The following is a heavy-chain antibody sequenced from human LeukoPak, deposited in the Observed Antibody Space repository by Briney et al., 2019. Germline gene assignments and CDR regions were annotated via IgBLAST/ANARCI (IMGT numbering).Heavy chain of an antibody. CDR1: GFTFSSYA. J-gene: IGHJ4*02. D-gene: IGHD6-13*01. V-gene: IGHV3-23*01. CDR2: ISGSGGST. CDR3: AKDLYSSSWYLSPHYFDY. Sequence: GGSLRLSCAASGFTFSSYAVSWVRQAPGKGLEWVSAISGSGGSTYYADSVKGRFTISRDNSKNTLYLQMNSLRAEDTAVYYCAKDLYSSSWYLSPHYFDYWGQGTLVTVSS.